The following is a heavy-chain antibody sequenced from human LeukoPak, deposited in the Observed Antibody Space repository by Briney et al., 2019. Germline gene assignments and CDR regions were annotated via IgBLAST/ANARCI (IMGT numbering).Heavy chain of an antibody. J-gene: IGHJ4*02. D-gene: IGHD5-24*01. CDR1: GGTFSSYA. Sequence: SVKVSCKASGGTFSSYAISWVRRAPGQGLEWMGRIIPILSIANYAQKFQGRVTITADKSTSTAYLELSSLRSEDTAVYYCARGREMATSFSGTHWGQGTLVTVSS. V-gene: IGHV1-69*04. CDR2: IIPILSIA. CDR3: ARGREMATSFSGTH.